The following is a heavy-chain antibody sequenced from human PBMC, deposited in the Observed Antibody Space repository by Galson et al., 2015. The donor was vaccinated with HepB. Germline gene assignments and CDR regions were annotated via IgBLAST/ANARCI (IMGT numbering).Heavy chain of an antibody. CDR1: GGSISSYY. CDR3: ARWGALYSGTIDVIADAFDI. D-gene: IGHD1-26*01. J-gene: IGHJ3*02. V-gene: IGHV4-59*01. Sequence: SETLSLTCTVSGGSISSYYWSWIRQPPGKGLEWIGYIYYSGSTNYNPSLKSRVTISVDTSKNQFSLKLSSVTAADTAVYYCARWGALYSGTIDVIADAFDIWGQGTMVTVSS. CDR2: IYYSGST.